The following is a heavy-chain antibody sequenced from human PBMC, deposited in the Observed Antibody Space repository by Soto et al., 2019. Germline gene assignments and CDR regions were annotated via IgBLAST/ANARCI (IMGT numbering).Heavy chain of an antibody. CDR2: INHSGST. D-gene: IGHD7-27*01. Sequence: QVQLQQWGAGLLKPSETLSLTCAVYGGSFSGYYWSWIRQPPGKGLEWIGEINHSGSTNYNPSLKSRVNISVDTSKNQVSLKLRSVTAADPAVYYCALGPPRAWWGQGTLVTVSS. J-gene: IGHJ4*02. CDR1: GGSFSGYY. V-gene: IGHV4-34*01. CDR3: ALGPPRAW.